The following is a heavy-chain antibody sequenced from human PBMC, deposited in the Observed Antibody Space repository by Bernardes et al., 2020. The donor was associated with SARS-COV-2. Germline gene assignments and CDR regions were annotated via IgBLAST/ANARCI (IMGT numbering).Heavy chain of an antibody. J-gene: IGHJ5*02. D-gene: IGHD5-18*01. CDR3: ARGTWIELWLGGTWFDP. V-gene: IGHV4-31*03. CDR2: IYYSGNT. Sequence: SETLSLTCSVSGASIRSGGDYWSWIRQHPGKGLEWIGYIYYSGNTHYNPSLKSRATISVDTSKNQFSLKLSSVTAADTAVYYCARGTWIELWLGGTWFDP. CDR1: GASIRSGGDY.